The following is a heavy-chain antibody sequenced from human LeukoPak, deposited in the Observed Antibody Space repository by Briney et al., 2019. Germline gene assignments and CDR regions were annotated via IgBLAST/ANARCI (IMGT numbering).Heavy chain of an antibody. Sequence: PSETLSLTCIVSGGSISTYFWSWIRQPPGKGLEWIGHIYYSGSTTYNPPLKSRITISMDTSKNQFSLEMSSVTAADTAVYYCTRGWSSGGVFDIWGQGTMVTVSS. CDR1: GGSISTYF. J-gene: IGHJ3*02. D-gene: IGHD6-19*01. V-gene: IGHV4-59*08. CDR2: IYYSGST. CDR3: TRGWSSGGVFDI.